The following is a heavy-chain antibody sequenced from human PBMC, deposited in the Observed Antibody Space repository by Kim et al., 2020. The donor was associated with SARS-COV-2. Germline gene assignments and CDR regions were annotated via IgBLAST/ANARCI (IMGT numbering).Heavy chain of an antibody. D-gene: IGHD4-17*01. CDR1: GFTFSSYG. V-gene: IGHV3-30*18. CDR2: ISYDGSNK. Sequence: GGSLRLSCAASGFTFSSYGMHWVRQAPGKGLEWVAVISYDGSNKYYADSVKGRFTISRDNSKNTLYLQMNSLRAEDTAVYYCAKSGDYGDPSVVDVWGQGTTVTVSS. CDR3: AKSGDYGDPSVVDV. J-gene: IGHJ6*02.